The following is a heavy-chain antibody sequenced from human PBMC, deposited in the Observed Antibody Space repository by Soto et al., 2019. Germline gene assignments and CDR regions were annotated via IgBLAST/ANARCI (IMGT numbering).Heavy chain of an antibody. J-gene: IGHJ3*01. D-gene: IGHD6-19*01. CDR3: AKSGGNGWFADAVDV. V-gene: IGHV3-21*04. CDR2: ISGSSSYR. CDR1: RFTFSVYS. Sequence: GVSMRLSCAASRFTFSVYSMDWVRKDTGKGLEWVSSISGSSSYRYYADSVKGRFNISRDNAKDSLYLQMNNLRAEDTAVYYCAKSGGNGWFADAVDVWGQGTMVTVSS.